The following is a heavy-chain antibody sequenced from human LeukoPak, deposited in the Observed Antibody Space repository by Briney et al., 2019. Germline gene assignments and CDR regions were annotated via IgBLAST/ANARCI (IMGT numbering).Heavy chain of an antibody. Sequence: GVSLRLSCAASGFTFSGYWMSWVRQAPGKGLEWVANIKQDGSEKYYVDSVKGRFTISRDNAKNSLYLQMNSLRAEDTAVYYCAREGAYDFWSGYYYYYYMDVWGKGTTVTVSS. CDR1: GFTFSGYW. CDR2: IKQDGSEK. D-gene: IGHD3-3*01. V-gene: IGHV3-7*01. J-gene: IGHJ6*03. CDR3: AREGAYDFWSGYYYYYYMDV.